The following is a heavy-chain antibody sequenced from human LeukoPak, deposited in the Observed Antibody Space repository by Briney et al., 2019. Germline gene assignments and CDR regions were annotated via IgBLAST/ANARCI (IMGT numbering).Heavy chain of an antibody. Sequence: PGGALRVSCAASGFTFSTYSMTWVRQAPGKGLEWVASISSSSSYIYYADSVEGRFTISRDNAKNSVYLQMNSLRDEDTAVYYCARAGTYKFEYWGQGTLVTVSS. CDR1: GFTFSTYS. D-gene: IGHD3-10*01. CDR3: ARAGTYKFEY. CDR2: ISSSSSYI. V-gene: IGHV3-21*01. J-gene: IGHJ4*02.